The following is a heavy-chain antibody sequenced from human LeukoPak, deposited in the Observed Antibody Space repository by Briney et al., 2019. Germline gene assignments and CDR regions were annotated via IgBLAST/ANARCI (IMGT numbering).Heavy chain of an antibody. V-gene: IGHV4-4*07. CDR2: IHTSGST. CDR1: GGSISNYH. CDR3: ARRDISSGWSFDY. J-gene: IGHJ4*02. D-gene: IGHD6-19*01. Sequence: SETLSLTCTVSGGSISNYHWSWIRQPAGKGLEWIGQIHTSGSTNYNPPPKSRVTMSIDTPENQLSLTIRSVTAADTAVYYCARRDISSGWSFDYWGQGTLVTVSS.